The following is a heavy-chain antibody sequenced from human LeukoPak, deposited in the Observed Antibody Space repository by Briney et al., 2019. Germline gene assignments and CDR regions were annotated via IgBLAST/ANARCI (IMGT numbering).Heavy chain of an antibody. Sequence: QPGGSLRLSCAASGFTFGTYAMSWVRQAPGKGLEWVSAISGRGVSTSYADSVRGRFTISRDNSKNTLYLQMNSLRAEDTAVYYCAKAASGNWNDVSDYWGQGTLVTVSS. J-gene: IGHJ4*02. D-gene: IGHD1-20*01. CDR3: AKAASGNWNDVSDY. CDR1: GFTFGTYA. V-gene: IGHV3-23*01. CDR2: ISGRGVST.